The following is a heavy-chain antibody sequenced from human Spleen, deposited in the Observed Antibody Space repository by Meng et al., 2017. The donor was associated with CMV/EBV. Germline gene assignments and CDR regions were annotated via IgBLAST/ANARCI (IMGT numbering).Heavy chain of an antibody. J-gene: IGHJ4*02. D-gene: IGHD3-22*01. V-gene: IGHV4-4*02. CDR1: TRTNW. Sequence: TRTNWWSWVRQPPGKGLEWIGEIYHNGNTKFSPSLGSRLTISVDKSKNQFSLNLRSVTAADTAFYYCARGKGDYDTGGYYFVGYFDYWGQGTLVTVSS. CDR2: IYHNGNT. CDR3: ARGKGDYDTGGYYFVGYFDY.